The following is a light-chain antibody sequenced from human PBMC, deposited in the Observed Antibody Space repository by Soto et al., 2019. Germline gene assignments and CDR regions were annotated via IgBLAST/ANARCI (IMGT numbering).Light chain of an antibody. CDR2: EVS. CDR1: SYDVGAYNY. V-gene: IGLV2-14*01. CDR3: NSYTIASTWV. J-gene: IGLJ3*02. Sequence: QSMLTQPASVSGSPGQSITISCTGTSYDVGAYNYVSWYQQHPGKAPKLMISEVSNRPSGISNRFSGSKSGNTASLTISGLQAEDEADYYCNSYTIASTWVFGGGTKLTVL.